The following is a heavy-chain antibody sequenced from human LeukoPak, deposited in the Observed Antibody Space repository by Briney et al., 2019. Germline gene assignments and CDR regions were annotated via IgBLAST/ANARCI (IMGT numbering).Heavy chain of an antibody. D-gene: IGHD3-10*01. Sequence: GGSLRLSCAASGFTFSGYWMIWVRQAPGKGLEWVANIKEDGSEKNYVDSVKGRFTISRDNAKNSLYLQMNSLRDEDTAVYYCARVGLGVGSGRKASGFDPWGQGTVVIVSA. CDR3: ARVGLGVGSGRKASGFDP. CDR1: GFTFSGYW. J-gene: IGHJ5*02. V-gene: IGHV3-7*01. CDR2: IKEDGSEK.